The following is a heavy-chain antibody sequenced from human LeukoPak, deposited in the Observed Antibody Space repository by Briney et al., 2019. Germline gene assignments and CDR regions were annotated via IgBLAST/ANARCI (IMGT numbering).Heavy chain of an antibody. Sequence: GGSLRLSCAASGFTFSSYGMTWVRQAPGKGLEWVSYISSSSSTIYYADSVKGRFTISRDNAKNSLYLQMNSLRAEDTAVYYCAREKPDYGDLSYFDYWGQGTLVTVSS. CDR1: GFTFSSYG. CDR2: ISSSSSTI. V-gene: IGHV3-48*04. J-gene: IGHJ4*02. D-gene: IGHD4-17*01. CDR3: AREKPDYGDLSYFDY.